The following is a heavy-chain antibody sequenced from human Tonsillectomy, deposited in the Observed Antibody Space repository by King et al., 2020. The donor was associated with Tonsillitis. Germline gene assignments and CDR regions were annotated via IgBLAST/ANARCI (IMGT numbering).Heavy chain of an antibody. CDR2: IGSSGSTI. J-gene: IGHJ4*02. D-gene: IGHD3-9*01. Sequence: VQLVESGGGLVQPGGSLRLSCEASGFTFSSYSVNWVRQAPGKGLEWVSYIGSSGSTIYYADSVKGRFTISRDNAKNSLYLQINSLRDEDTAVYYCARAGGDYDILTGYYPNYYFGYWGQGTLVTVSS. CDR1: GFTFSSYS. V-gene: IGHV3-48*02. CDR3: ARAGGDYDILTGYYPNYYFGY.